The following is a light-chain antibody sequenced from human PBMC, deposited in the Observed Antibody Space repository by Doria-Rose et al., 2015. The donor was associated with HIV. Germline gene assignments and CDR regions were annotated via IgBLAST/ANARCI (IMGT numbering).Light chain of an antibody. CDR1: QSLLYTSKLY. V-gene: IGKV4-1*01. CDR2: WAS. Sequence: DIRVTQSPESLGMSLGERATLNCKSNQSLLYTSKLYLAWYQQKPGQPPTLLIYWASTRQSGVPARFSGSGSGTDFTLTISSLEAEDVAVYYCRQYYDTPSFGPGTTVDIK. CDR3: RQYYDTPS. J-gene: IGKJ3*01.